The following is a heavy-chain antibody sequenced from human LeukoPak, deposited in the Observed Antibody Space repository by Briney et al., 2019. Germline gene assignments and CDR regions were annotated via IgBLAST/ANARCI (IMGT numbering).Heavy chain of an antibody. D-gene: IGHD6-13*01. V-gene: IGHV3-23*01. CDR2: ISGSGGST. J-gene: IGHJ6*03. Sequence: PGGSLRLSCAASGFTFSSYAMSWVRQAPGKGLEWVSVISGSGGSTYYPDSVKGRFTISRDNSKNTLYLQMYSLRAEDTAVYYCAKVSKGSSSSLTYYYYMDVWGKGTTVTVSS. CDR1: GFTFSSYA. CDR3: AKVSKGSSSSLTYYYYMDV.